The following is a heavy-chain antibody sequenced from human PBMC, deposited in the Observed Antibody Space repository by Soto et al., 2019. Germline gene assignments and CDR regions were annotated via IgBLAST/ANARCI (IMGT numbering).Heavy chain of an antibody. J-gene: IGHJ4*02. CDR3: ASSSLASDY. CDR2: ISDSGGST. D-gene: IGHD3-10*01. Sequence: GGSLRLSCAASGLTFSSFGMNWVRQAPGKGLEWVSGISDSGGSTYYADSVKGRFTISRDNSRDTLYLQMNSLRAEDTALYYCASSSLASDYWGQGTLVTVSS. V-gene: IGHV3-23*01. CDR1: GLTFSSFG.